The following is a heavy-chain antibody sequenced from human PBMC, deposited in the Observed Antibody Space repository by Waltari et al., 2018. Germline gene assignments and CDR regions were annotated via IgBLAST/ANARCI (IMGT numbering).Heavy chain of an antibody. V-gene: IGHV3-49*03. CDR3: TQEEGSGWATDAFDI. D-gene: IGHD6-19*01. CDR2: IRSKAYGGTT. J-gene: IGHJ3*02. Sequence: EVQLVESGGGLVQPGRSLRLSCTASGFTFGHYAMSWFRQAPGKGLEWVGFIRSKAYGGTTEYAASVKGRFTISRDDSKSIAYLQMNSLKTEDTAVYYCTQEEGSGWATDAFDIWGQGTMVTVSS. CDR1: GFTFGHYA.